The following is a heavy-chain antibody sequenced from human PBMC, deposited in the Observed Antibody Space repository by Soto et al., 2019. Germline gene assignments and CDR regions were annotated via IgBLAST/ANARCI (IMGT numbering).Heavy chain of an antibody. V-gene: IGHV2-5*02. CDR2: IYWDDDK. J-gene: IGHJ4*02. CDR1: GFSLSSSGVG. D-gene: IGHD2-21*01. CDR3: AHRALYSGSYCDGGYFDA. Sequence: QITLRQSGPPRVRPTQPLTLTCNFSGFSLSSSGVGVGWIRQPPGKAPEWLVVIYWDDDKRYSPSLKSRLTIPNDTAKHQVVITMPNMYPVDPRTYYCAHRALYSGSYCDGGYFDASGQGTPVTVSP.